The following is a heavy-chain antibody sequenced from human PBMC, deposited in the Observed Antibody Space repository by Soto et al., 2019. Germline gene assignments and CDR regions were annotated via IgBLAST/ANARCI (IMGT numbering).Heavy chain of an antibody. D-gene: IGHD3-3*01. Sequence: GGSLRLSCAASGFTFSSYSMNWVRQAPGKGLEWVSSISSSSSYIYYADSVKGRFTISRDNAKNSLYLQMNSLRAEDTAVYYCAGSIFGVVRRPYYYMDVWGKGTTVTVSS. J-gene: IGHJ6*03. CDR3: AGSIFGVVRRPYYYMDV. V-gene: IGHV3-21*01. CDR2: ISSSSSYI. CDR1: GFTFSSYS.